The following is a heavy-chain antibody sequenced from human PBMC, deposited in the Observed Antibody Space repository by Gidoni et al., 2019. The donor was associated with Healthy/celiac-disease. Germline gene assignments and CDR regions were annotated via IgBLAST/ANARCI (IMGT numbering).Heavy chain of an antibody. J-gene: IGHJ4*02. CDR1: GLTFSSYE. CDR3: VSVFDHSLYRALRLEELSLQPDY. CDR2: ISGRGSTI. V-gene: IGHV3-48*03. D-gene: IGHD3-16*02. Sequence: ASGLTFSSYEMNCVRQAPGKGLEWVSYISGRGSTIYYADSEKGRFTISRDNAKNSLYLQMNSLRADAKAVYYCVSVFDHSLYRALRLEELSLQPDYWGQGTLVTVSS.